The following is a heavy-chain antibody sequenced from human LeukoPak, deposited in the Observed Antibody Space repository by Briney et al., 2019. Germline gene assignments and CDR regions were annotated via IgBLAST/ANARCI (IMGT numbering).Heavy chain of an antibody. Sequence: GASVKVSCKASGYTFSSYAISWVRQAPGQGLEWMGGIIPIFGTANYAQKFQGRVTITADESTSTAYMELSSLRSEDTAVYYCARSGAAAKTKFDYWGQGTLVTVSS. CDR2: IIPIFGTA. CDR3: ARSGAAAKTKFDY. CDR1: GYTFSSYA. D-gene: IGHD6-13*01. J-gene: IGHJ4*02. V-gene: IGHV1-69*13.